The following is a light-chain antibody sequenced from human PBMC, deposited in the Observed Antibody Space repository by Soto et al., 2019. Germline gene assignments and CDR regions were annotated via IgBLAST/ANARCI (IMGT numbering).Light chain of an antibody. V-gene: IGKV4-1*01. CDR3: QQYFSTPRT. CDR2: WAS. J-gene: IGKJ2*01. CDR1: QSVLYSSNNKNY. Sequence: DIVMTQSPDSLAVSLGERATINCKTSQSVLYSSNNKNYLTWYQQKPGQPPKLLISWASTRESGVPDRFSGSGSGTEFTLTISSLQAEDVAIYYCQQYFSTPRTFGQGTRLGIK.